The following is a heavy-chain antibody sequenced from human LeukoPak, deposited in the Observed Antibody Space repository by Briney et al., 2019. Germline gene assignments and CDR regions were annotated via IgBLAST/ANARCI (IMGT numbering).Heavy chain of an antibody. D-gene: IGHD5-12*01. CDR1: GGSISTSSHY. Sequence: SETLSLTCTVSGGSISTSSHYWGWIRQPPGKGLEWIGSMYYSGSPYYNPSLKSRVTISVDTSKNQFSLKLSSVTAADTAVYYCVSAPGPYSGYGTYYFDYWGQGTLVTVSS. CDR2: MYYSGSP. V-gene: IGHV4-39*01. J-gene: IGHJ4*02. CDR3: VSAPGPYSGYGTYYFDY.